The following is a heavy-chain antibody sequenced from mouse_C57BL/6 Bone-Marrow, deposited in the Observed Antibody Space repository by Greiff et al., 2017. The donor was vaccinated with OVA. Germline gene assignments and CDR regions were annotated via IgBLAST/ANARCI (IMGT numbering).Heavy chain of an antibody. CDR3: ARRVTTVPPTGGLDAMDY. J-gene: IGHJ4*01. D-gene: IGHD1-1*01. CDR2: IYPGSGST. V-gene: IGHV1-55*01. CDR1: GYTFTSYW. Sequence: QVQLQQPGAELVKPGASVKMSCKASGYTFTSYWITWVKQRPGQGLEWIGVIYPGSGSTNYNEKFKSKATLTVDTSSSTAYMQLSSLTSEDSAVYYCARRVTTVPPTGGLDAMDYWGQGTSVTVSS.